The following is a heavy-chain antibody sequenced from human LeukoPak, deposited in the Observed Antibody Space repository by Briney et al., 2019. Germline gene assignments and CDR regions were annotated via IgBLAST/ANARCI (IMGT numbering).Heavy chain of an antibody. Sequence: SETLSLTCTVSCGSISSYYWSWIRQPPGKGLEWSGYIYHSGSTNYNPSLTSRVTISVDTSKNQFSLKLSSVTAADTAVYYCARSRGSGSYWANWFDPWGQGTLVTVSS. CDR2: IYHSGST. CDR1: CGSISSYY. V-gene: IGHV4-59*01. J-gene: IGHJ5*02. CDR3: ARSRGSGSYWANWFDP. D-gene: IGHD3-10*01.